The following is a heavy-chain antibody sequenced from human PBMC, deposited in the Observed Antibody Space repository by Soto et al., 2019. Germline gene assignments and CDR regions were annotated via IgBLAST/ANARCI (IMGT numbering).Heavy chain of an antibody. CDR1: GGTFSSYA. V-gene: IGHV1-69*05. Sequence: QVQLVQSGAEVKKPGSSVKVSCKASGGTFSSYAISWVRQAPGQGLEGMGGIIPIFGTPNYAQKFKGRVTITSDESTSTAYMELSSLRSEDTSVYYCASSRKDYYYYGMGVWCKGTTVTVSS. D-gene: IGHD6-13*01. CDR3: ASSRKDYYYYGMGV. CDR2: IIPIFGTP. J-gene: IGHJ6*04.